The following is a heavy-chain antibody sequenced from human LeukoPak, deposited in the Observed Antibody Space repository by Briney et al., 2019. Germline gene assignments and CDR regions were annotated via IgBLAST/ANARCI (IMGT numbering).Heavy chain of an antibody. CDR2: INPNSGGT. V-gene: IGHV1-2*02. J-gene: IGHJ4*02. CDR3: ARAKYARSFDY. CDR1: GYTFTSYG. Sequence: ASVKVSCKASGYTFTSYGISWVRQAPGQGLEWMGWINPNSGGTNYAQKFQGRVTMTRDTSISTAYMELSRLRSDDTAVYYCARAKYARSFDYWGQGTLVTVSS.